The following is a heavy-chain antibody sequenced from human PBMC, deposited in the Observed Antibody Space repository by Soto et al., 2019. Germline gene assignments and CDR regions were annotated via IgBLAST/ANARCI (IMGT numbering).Heavy chain of an antibody. D-gene: IGHD4-17*01. Sequence: PGGSLRLSCEGSGFNFRNFNMIWVRQAPGKGLEWVSSVSGSSSYIYYADSVKGRFTVSRDNANNLVFLQMNGLRHEDTAMYYCERALRGQYGPWGQGTMVTVSS. V-gene: IGHV3-21*06. CDR3: ERALRGQYGP. CDR1: GFNFRNFN. J-gene: IGHJ3*01. CDR2: VSGSSSYI.